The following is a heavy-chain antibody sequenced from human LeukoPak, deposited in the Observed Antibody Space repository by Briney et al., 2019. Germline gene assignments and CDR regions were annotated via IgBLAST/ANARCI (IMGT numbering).Heavy chain of an antibody. CDR2: INPYNGNR. J-gene: IGHJ4*02. CDR1: GYRFITFG. Sequence: ASVKVSCKTSGYRFITFGINWVRQAPGQGLEWMGWINPYNGNRYYAKKFQGRFNMTTDTSTSTAFKELRSLRSDDTAIYYCARAAKGLVDLVVVPAAFPVDYWGQGTQVTVSS. CDR3: ARAAKGLVDLVVVPAAFPVDY. V-gene: IGHV1-18*01. D-gene: IGHD2-2*01.